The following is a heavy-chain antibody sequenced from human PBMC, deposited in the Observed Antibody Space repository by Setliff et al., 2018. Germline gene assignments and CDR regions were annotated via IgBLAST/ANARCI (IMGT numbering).Heavy chain of an antibody. CDR1: GDSLSSSY. V-gene: IGHV4-59*08. CDR3: ARRVLECGRTACPLGGSYNWFDP. Sequence: KASETLSLTCTVSGDSLSSSYWSWIRQPPGKGLEWIGRFSYGVSTIYNPSLESRVTFSVDTSKNQFSLKLTSVTAADTAVYYCARRVLECGRTACPLGGSYNWFDPWGQGIGVTSPQ. J-gene: IGHJ5*02. CDR2: FSYGVST. D-gene: IGHD3-3*01.